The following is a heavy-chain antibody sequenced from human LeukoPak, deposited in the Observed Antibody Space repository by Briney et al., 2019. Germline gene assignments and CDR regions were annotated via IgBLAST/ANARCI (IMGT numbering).Heavy chain of an antibody. CDR3: ASVRRGFGESSKYYSYYYMDV. V-gene: IGHV4-59*04. CDR1: GFTFSSYE. Sequence: GSLRLSCAASGFTFSSYEMNWVRQAPGKGLEWIGNIYHSGSTYCNPSLKSRVTISVDTSKNQFSLKLSAVTAADTAVYCASVRRGFGESSKYYSYYYMDVWGNGTTVTISS. CDR2: IYHSGST. D-gene: IGHD3-10*01. J-gene: IGHJ6*03.